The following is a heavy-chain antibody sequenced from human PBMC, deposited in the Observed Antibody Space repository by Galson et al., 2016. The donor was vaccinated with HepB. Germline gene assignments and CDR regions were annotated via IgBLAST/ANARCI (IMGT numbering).Heavy chain of an antibody. D-gene: IGHD6-25*01. CDR3: ARGKSALDP. CDR2: IYHSGSA. V-gene: IGHV4-30-2*01. CDR1: GAFTSSGGYS. J-gene: IGHJ5*02. Sequence: TLSLTCAVSGAFTSSGGYSWNWIRQPPGKGLEWVGYIYHSGSAFYNPSLNSRVTISVDRSKNQFSLRLTSVTAADTAVYYCARGKSALDPWGQGTLVTVSS.